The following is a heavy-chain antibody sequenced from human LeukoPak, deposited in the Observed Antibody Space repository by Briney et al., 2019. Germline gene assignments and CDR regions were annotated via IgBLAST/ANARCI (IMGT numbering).Heavy chain of an antibody. D-gene: IGHD2-21*02. CDR1: GGTFSSYA. CDR3: ARDLFRTSLHTSRTYCGGDCYSTSGY. Sequence: AASVKVSCKAPGGTFSSYAISWVRQAPGQGLEWMGRIIPILGIANYAQKFQGRVTITADKSTSTAYMELSSLRSEDTAVYYCARDLFRTSLHTSRTYCGGDCYSTSGYWGQGTLVTVSS. CDR2: IIPILGIA. J-gene: IGHJ4*02. V-gene: IGHV1-69*04.